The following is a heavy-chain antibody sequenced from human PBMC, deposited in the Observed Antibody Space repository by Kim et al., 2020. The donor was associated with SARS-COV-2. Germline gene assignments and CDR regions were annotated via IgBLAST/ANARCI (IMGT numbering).Heavy chain of an antibody. CDR3: ARACLDWGLCFDP. CDR2: INAGNGNT. D-gene: IGHD2-21*02. V-gene: IGHV1-3*01. Sequence: ASVKVSCKASGYTFTTYAMHWVRQAPGQRLEWMGWINAGNGNTKYSQKFQGRVTITRDTTASTAYMELRSLRSEDTAVYYCARACLDWGLCFDPWGQGTLVTVSS. CDR1: GYTFTTYA. J-gene: IGHJ5*02.